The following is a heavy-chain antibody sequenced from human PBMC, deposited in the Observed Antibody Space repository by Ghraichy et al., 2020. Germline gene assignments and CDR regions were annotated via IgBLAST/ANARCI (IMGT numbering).Heavy chain of an antibody. CDR2: MYYSGST. CDR1: GGSISSSSYY. J-gene: IGHJ4*02. D-gene: IGHD1-26*01. Sequence: SETLSLTCTVSGGSISSSSYYWGWIRQPPGKGLEWIGSMYYSGSTYYNPSLKSRVTISVDTSKNQFSLKLSSVTAADTAVYYCARHRAYSGSYYSFDYWGQGTLVTVSS. V-gene: IGHV4-39*01. CDR3: ARHRAYSGSYYSFDY.